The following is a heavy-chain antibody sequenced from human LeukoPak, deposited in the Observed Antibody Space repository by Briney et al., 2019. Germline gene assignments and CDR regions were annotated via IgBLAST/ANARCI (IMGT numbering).Heavy chain of an antibody. J-gene: IGHJ2*01. D-gene: IGHD2-21*01. V-gene: IGHV3-66*01. Sequence: PGGSLRLSCAASGFTVSSNYMTWVRPAPGKGVEWDSVVYSGGNTYYADSVKGRFTISRDNSKNTLWLQMNSLRAEDTAVYYCARELVGTPDLWGRGTLVTVSS. CDR1: GFTVSSNY. CDR2: VYSGGNT. CDR3: ARELVGTPDL.